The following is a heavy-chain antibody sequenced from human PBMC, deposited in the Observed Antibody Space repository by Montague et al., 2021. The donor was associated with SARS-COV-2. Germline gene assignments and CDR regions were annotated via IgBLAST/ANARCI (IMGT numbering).Heavy chain of an antibody. CDR1: GFTFDDYG. J-gene: IGHJ4*02. V-gene: IGHV3-20*04. CDR3: ASGYSSSWDIFDY. CDR2: INWKGGST. Sequence: SLRLSCAASGFTFDDYGMSWVRQAPGKGLEWFPGINWKGGSTGYADSGKGRFTISRDNAKNSLYLQMNSLRAEDTALYYCASGYSSSWDIFDYWGQGTLVTVSS. D-gene: IGHD6-13*01.